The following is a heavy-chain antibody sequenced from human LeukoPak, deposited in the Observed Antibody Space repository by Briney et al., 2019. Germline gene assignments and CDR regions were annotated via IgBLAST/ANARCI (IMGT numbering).Heavy chain of an antibody. V-gene: IGHV3-30*04. D-gene: IGHD6-13*01. CDR3: AGGSIAAADY. CDR2: ISYDGSNK. CDR1: GFTFSSYA. Sequence: GSLRLSCAASGFTFSSYAMHWVRQAPGKGLEWVAVISYDGSNKYYADSVKGRFTISRDNAKNSLYLQMNSLRAEDTAVYYCAGGSIAAADYWGQGTLVTVSS. J-gene: IGHJ4*02.